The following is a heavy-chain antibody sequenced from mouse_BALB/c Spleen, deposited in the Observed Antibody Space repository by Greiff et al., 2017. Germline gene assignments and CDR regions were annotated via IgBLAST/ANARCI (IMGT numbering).Heavy chain of an antibody. D-gene: IGHD2-3*01. CDR3: ARRPDGYYDMDY. CDR1: GFTFSSYG. Sequence: DVMLVESGGDLVKPGGSLKLSCAASGFTFSSYGMSWVRQTPDKRLEWVATISSGGSYTYYPDSVKGRFTISRDNAKNTLYLQMSSLKSEDTAMYYCARRPDGYYDMDYWGQGTSVTVSS. J-gene: IGHJ4*01. V-gene: IGHV5-6*02. CDR2: ISSGGSYT.